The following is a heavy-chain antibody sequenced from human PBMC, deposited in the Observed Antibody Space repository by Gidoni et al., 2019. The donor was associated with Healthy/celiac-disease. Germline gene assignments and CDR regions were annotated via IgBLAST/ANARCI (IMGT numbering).Heavy chain of an antibody. CDR3: ARGLGGDFWSGYYGDFDY. Sequence: EVQLVESGGGLVQPGGSLRLSCAASGFTFSCYWMSWVRQAPGKGLEWVANIKQDGSEKYYVDSVKGRFTISRDNAKNSLYLQMNSLRAEDTAVYYCARGLGGDFWSGYYGDFDYWGQGTLVTVSS. V-gene: IGHV3-7*01. CDR1: GFTFSCYW. D-gene: IGHD3-3*01. J-gene: IGHJ4*02. CDR2: IKQDGSEK.